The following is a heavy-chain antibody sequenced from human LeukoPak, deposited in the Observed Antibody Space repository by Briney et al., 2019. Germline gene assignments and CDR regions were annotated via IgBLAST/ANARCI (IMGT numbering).Heavy chain of an antibody. J-gene: IGHJ4*01. D-gene: IGHD6-19*01. V-gene: IGHV3-23*01. CDR3: AKGIYSSGWSYFDY. Sequence: PGXXLXXXSTLSGSGITTYYADSVKGRFAISRDNSKNTLYLQMNSLRAEDTAVYYCAKGIYSSGWSYFDYWGHGTLVTVSS. CDR2: LSGSGITT.